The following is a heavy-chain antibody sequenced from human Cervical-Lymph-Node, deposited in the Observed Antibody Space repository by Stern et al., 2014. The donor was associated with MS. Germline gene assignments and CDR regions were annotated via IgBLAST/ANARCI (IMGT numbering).Heavy chain of an antibody. J-gene: IGHJ4*02. CDR1: GFSFSVSA. Sequence: EMQLGESGGGLVQPGGTLKLSCAASGFSFSVSAMHWVRQASGKGLEWVGRIRGKGKGHATVYAASVTGRFTLSRDDSEKTTYLQMNSLKPEDTAMYYCLIDGSGWNYWGQGTLVRVSS. V-gene: IGHV3-73*01. CDR3: LIDGSGWNY. D-gene: IGHD3-10*01. CDR2: IRGKGKGHAT.